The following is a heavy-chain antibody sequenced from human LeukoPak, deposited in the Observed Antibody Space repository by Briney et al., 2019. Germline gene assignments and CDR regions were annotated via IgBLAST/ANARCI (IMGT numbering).Heavy chain of an antibody. Sequence: GSLRLSCAASGFTFSDYYMSWIRQPPGKGLEWIGSVSYSGSTYYNPSLKSRITISVDTSKNQFSLKLRSVTAADTAVYYCARLYGNYQNYFDYWGQGTLVTVSS. D-gene: IGHD1-7*01. CDR3: ARLYGNYQNYFDY. V-gene: IGHV4-38-2*01. CDR1: GFTFSDYY. J-gene: IGHJ4*02. CDR2: VSYSGST.